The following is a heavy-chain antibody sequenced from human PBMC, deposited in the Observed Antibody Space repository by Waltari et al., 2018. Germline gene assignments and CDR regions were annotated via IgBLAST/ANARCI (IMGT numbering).Heavy chain of an antibody. CDR1: GFSHRRYS. V-gene: IGHV3-21*01. Sequence: EVHMLESGGGLVKPGGSMSFCVAASGFSHRRYSLTWVRQAPGKGLKWVSFITSSDYINYADSVKGRFTISRDNAKNSLYLQMNSLRVEDTAVYYCARDEVHVGPTKVAISFDYWGQGTLVTVSS. J-gene: IGHJ4*02. CDR3: ARDEVHVGPTKVAISFDY. CDR2: ITSSDYI. D-gene: IGHD1-26*01.